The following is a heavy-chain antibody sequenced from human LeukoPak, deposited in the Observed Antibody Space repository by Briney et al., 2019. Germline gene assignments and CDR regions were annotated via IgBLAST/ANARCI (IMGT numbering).Heavy chain of an antibody. V-gene: IGHV4-39*07. Sequence: SEALSLTCSVSGGSITSSRDYWGWIRQPPGKGLEWIGSMYYSGSTYYNPSLKSRVTISVDTSKNQFSLKLSSVTAADTAVYYCARLFSGFYGPRAFDIWGQGTMVTVSS. J-gene: IGHJ3*02. D-gene: IGHD2/OR15-2a*01. CDR3: ARLFSGFYGPRAFDI. CDR2: MYYSGST. CDR1: GGSITSSRDY.